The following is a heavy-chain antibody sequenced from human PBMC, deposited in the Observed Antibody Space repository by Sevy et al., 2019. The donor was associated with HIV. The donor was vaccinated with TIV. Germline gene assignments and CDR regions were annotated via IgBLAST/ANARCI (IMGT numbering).Heavy chain of an antibody. CDR2: MWFDGSNT. CDR3: ARDLEFYDYGDYGPAFMPDY. Sequence: GGSLRLSCAASGFSFSTYGMHWVLQAAGKGLECVALMWFDGSNTYYADSVKGRFTISRDIAKNTLHLQMNSLRAEDTAVYYCARDLEFYDYGDYGPAFMPDYWGQGTLVTVSS. V-gene: IGHV3-33*01. J-gene: IGHJ4*02. D-gene: IGHD4-17*01. CDR1: GFSFSTYG.